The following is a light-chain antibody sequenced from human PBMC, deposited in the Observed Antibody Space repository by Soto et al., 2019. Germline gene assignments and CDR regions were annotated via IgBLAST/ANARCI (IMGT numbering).Light chain of an antibody. J-gene: IGKJ1*01. CDR1: QSVSSNF. CDR2: GAF. V-gene: IGKV3-20*01. Sequence: EIALTQFPGTLSLSPGERATLSCRASQSVSSNFLGWYQHKPGLAPRLLIYGAFSRAAGIPDRFSGNGSGTDFPLTISRLEPEDFAVYYCQQCDTSPRTFGQGTKVEI. CDR3: QQCDTSPRT.